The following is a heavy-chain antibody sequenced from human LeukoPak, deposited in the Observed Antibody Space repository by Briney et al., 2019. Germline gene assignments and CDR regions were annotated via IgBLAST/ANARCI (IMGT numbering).Heavy chain of an antibody. V-gene: IGHV3-21*01. Sequence: GGSLRLSCAASGFTFSSYSMSWVRQAPGKGLEWVSSISSTTSHIYYADSVKGRFTISRDNAKNSLYLQMNSLRAEDTAVYYCARDRTTMVRGVLPFDCWGQGTLVTVSS. CDR3: ARDRTTMVRGVLPFDC. CDR1: GFTFSSYS. D-gene: IGHD3-10*01. J-gene: IGHJ4*02. CDR2: ISSTTSHI.